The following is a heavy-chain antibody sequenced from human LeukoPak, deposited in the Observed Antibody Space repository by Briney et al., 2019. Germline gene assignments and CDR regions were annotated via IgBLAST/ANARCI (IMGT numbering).Heavy chain of an antibody. J-gene: IGHJ4*02. CDR2: IKQDGSEK. CDR3: ARDGWSPDY. V-gene: IGHV3-7*01. CDR1: GFTFSRYW. Sequence: PGGSLRLSCAAPGFTFSRYWMSWVRQVPGKGLERVANIKQDGSEKYDVYSVKGRFTVSRDNAKNSLYLQMNGLRAEDTAVYYCARDGWSPDYWGQGTLVTASS.